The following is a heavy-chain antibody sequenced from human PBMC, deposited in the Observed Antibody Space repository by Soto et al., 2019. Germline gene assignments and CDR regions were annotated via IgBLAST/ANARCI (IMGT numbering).Heavy chain of an antibody. CDR2: ISSSSSTI. Sequence: GFLRLSCAASGLTLSSYSMNWVRQAPGKGLEWVSYISSSSSTIYYADSVKGRFTISRDNAKNSLYLQMNSLRDEDTAVYYCARDADSGSSGYYYGMDVWGQGTTVTVSS. CDR1: GLTLSSYS. J-gene: IGHJ6*02. CDR3: ARDADSGSSGYYYGMDV. D-gene: IGHD1-26*01. V-gene: IGHV3-48*02.